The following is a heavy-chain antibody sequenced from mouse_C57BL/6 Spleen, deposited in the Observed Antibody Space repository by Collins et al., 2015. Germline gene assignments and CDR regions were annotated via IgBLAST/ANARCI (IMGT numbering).Heavy chain of an antibody. CDR1: GYTFTNYG. D-gene: IGHD1-1*01. Sequence: QIQLVQSGPELKKPGETVKISCKASGYTFTNYGMNWVKQAPGKGLKWMGWINTYTGEPTYADDFKGRFAFSLETSASTAYLQINNLKNEDMATYFCARSGGSSYGDYWGQGTSVTVFS. CDR2: INTYTGEP. V-gene: IGHV9-1*02. J-gene: IGHJ4*01. CDR3: ARSGGSSYGDY.